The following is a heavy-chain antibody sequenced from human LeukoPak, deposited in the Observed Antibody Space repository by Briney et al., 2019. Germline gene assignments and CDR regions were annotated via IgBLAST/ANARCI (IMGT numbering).Heavy chain of an antibody. V-gene: IGHV1-2*02. CDR3: ARDLPKTGYVGASDI. Sequence: GSVKVSCKASGYTFTGYYMHWVRQAPGQGLEWMGWINPNSGGTNYAQNFKGRVTMTRDTSISTAYMELNSLTSDDTAVYYCARDLPKTGYVGASDIWGQGTMVTVSS. CDR1: GYTFTGYY. J-gene: IGHJ3*02. D-gene: IGHD5-12*01. CDR2: INPNSGGT.